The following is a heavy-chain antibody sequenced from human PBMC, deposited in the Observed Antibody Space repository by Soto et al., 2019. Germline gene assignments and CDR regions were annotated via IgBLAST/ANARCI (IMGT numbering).Heavy chain of an antibody. CDR3: ATVIAAHSYWFEA. CDR1: GVTFSSYA. Sequence: ASVKVSCKASGVTFSSYAISWVRQAPLQVLEWMVGIIPIFGTANYAQKFQGRVTITADESTSTAYMELSSLRPEDTAVYYCATVIAAHSYWFEAWGPGTMVTSPQ. D-gene: IGHD6-6*01. V-gene: IGHV1-69*13. CDR2: IIPIFGTA. J-gene: IGHJ5*02.